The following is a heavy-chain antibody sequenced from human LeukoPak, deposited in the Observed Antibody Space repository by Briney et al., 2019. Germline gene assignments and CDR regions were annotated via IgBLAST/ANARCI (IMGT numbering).Heavy chain of an antibody. J-gene: IGHJ4*02. CDR1: GYTFTTYG. V-gene: IGHV1-18*01. CDR3: ARSPSGSGYYLFDY. Sequence: ASVKLSCKASGYTFTTYGISWVRQAPGQGLEWMGWISTYNGNTNYAQKLQGRVTMTTDTSTSTAYMELRSLRSDDTAVYYCARSPSGSGYYLFDYWGQRTLVTVSS. D-gene: IGHD3-3*01. CDR2: ISTYNGNT.